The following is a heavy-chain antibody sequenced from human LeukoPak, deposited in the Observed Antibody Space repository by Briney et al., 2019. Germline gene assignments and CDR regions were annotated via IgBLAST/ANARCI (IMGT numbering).Heavy chain of an antibody. CDR3: ARGRPDPQNSDYWDY. CDR2: IHYTGRT. CDR1: RGTISTYY. Sequence: SETLSLTCTISRGTISTYYWSWIRQTPGTTLEWIGNIHYTGRTRYNTSLESRVTMSLHTPKNEFSLRLTSMTAADSAVYYCARGRPDPQNSDYWDYWGEGILVSVSS. J-gene: IGHJ4*02. V-gene: IGHV4-59*13. D-gene: IGHD3-22*01.